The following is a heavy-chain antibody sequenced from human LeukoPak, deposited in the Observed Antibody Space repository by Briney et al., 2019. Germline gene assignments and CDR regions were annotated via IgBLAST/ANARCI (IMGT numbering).Heavy chain of an antibody. V-gene: IGHV4-4*07. CDR1: GGSISSYY. CDR3: ARRFKSTLEYSSSSKGYARAFDI. D-gene: IGHD6-6*01. J-gene: IGHJ3*02. Sequence: SETLSLTCTVSGGSISSYYWSWIRQPAGKGLEWIGRIYTSGSTNYNPSLKSRVTMSVDTSKNQFSLKLSSVTAADTAVYYCARRFKSTLEYSSSSKGYARAFDIWGQGTMVTVSS. CDR2: IYTSGST.